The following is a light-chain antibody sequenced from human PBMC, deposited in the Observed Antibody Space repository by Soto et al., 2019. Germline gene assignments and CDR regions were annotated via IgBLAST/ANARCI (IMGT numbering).Light chain of an antibody. CDR2: LAS. J-gene: IGKJ4*01. Sequence: DIVVTQSPLTLPVTPGETASISCRSSQSLLHSNGYNYLAWFLQKAGQSPQLLIYLASSRASGVPDRFSGSGSGTDFTLEISSVEAEDVGIYYCMQLLHPPLTFGGGTKVDI. V-gene: IGKV2-28*01. CDR1: QSLLHSNGYNY. CDR3: MQLLHPPLT.